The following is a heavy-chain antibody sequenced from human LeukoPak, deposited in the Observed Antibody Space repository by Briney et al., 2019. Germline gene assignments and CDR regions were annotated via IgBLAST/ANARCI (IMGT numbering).Heavy chain of an antibody. J-gene: IGHJ4*02. CDR3: ARGLYYYGSANFDY. CDR2: IWYDGSNK. Sequence: PGGSLRLSCAASGFTFSSYGMHWVRQAPGKGLEWVAVIWYDGSNKYYADSVKGRFTISRDNSKNTLYLQMNSLRAEDTAVYYCARGLYYYGSANFDYWGQGTLVTVSS. V-gene: IGHV3-33*01. CDR1: GFTFSSYG. D-gene: IGHD3-10*01.